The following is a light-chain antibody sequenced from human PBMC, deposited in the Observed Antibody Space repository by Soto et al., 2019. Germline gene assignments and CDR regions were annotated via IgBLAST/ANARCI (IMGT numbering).Light chain of an antibody. CDR1: QSVNNNY. J-gene: IGKJ1*01. Sequence: EIVLRHPPCTLSFSPGDRATRPCTPSQSVNNNYLAWYQQRPGQAPRLLIYGASSRATGIPDRFSGSASGTDFTLTISRLEPEDFAVYCRQQYGSSPPWKFGQGTKV. CDR3: QQYGSSPPWK. CDR2: GAS. V-gene: IGKV3-20*01.